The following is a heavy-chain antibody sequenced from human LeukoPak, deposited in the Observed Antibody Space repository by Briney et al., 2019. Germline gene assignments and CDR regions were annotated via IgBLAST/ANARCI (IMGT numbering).Heavy chain of an antibody. J-gene: IGHJ5*02. CDR2: IKQDRSEK. D-gene: IGHD3-10*01. CDR3: ARGPQFSGPGWFDP. Sequence: GGSRRLSCAASGFTFSSYWMSWARQAPGKGLEWVANIKQDRSEKYYVDSVKGRFTISRDNAKNSLFLQMNSLRAEDTAIYYCARGPQFSGPGWFDPWGQGTLVTVSS. V-gene: IGHV3-7*04. CDR1: GFTFSSYW.